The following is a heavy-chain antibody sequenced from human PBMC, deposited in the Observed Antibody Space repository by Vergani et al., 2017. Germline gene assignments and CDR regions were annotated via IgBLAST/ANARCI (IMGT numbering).Heavy chain of an antibody. CDR1: GFTLNTYG. CDR2: IRYDGSSE. CDR3: ANSVIAGNVGVAYFGMDV. D-gene: IGHD2/OR15-2a*01. V-gene: IGHV3-30*02. J-gene: IGHJ6*02. Sequence: VRLLESGGGLVQPGGSLRLSCTLSGFTLNTYGIHWVRQAPGKGLEWVSFIRYDGSSEYYGDSVKGRFTISRDKSQNTGNLQMNSLRTEDTAVYFCANSVIAGNVGVAYFGMDVWGRGTTVTVSS.